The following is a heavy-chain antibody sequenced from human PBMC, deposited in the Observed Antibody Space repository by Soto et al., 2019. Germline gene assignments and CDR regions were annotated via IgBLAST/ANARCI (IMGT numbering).Heavy chain of an antibody. J-gene: IGHJ5*02. CDR1: GFTFSSYA. CDR3: ARRLS. CDR2: ISYDGSNK. V-gene: IGHV3-30-3*01. Sequence: PGGSLRLSCAASGFTFSSYAMHWVRQAPGKGLEWVAVISYDGSNKYYADSVKGRFTISRDNSKNTLYLQMNSLRVEDTAVYYCARRLSWSQGTLVTVSS.